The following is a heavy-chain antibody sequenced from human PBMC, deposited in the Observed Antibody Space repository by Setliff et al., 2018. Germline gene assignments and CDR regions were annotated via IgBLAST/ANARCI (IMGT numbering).Heavy chain of an antibody. J-gene: IGHJ4*02. CDR2: IYHSGST. CDR1: GDFMSSHLY. D-gene: IGHD6-13*01. CDR3: ARVAVAVDY. Sequence: SETLSLTCSVSGDFMSSHLYFRSWIRQPAGKGLEWIGSIYHSGSTYYNPSLKSRVTISVDTSKNQFSLKLSSVTAADTAVYYCARVAVAVDYWGQGTLVTVSS. V-gene: IGHV4-38-2*02.